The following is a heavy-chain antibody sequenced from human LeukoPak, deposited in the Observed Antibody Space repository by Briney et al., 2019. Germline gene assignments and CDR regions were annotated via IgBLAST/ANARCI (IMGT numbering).Heavy chain of an antibody. CDR1: GGSISSYY. CDR3: ARGVTIAAAVEFDY. V-gene: IGHV4-59*01. J-gene: IGHJ4*02. CDR2: IYYSGST. Sequence: SETLSLTCTVSGGSISSYYWNWIRQPPGKVLEWIGYIYYSGSTNYNPSLKSRVTISVDTSKNQFSLKLSSVTAADTAVYYCARGVTIAAAVEFDYWGQGSLVTVSS. D-gene: IGHD6-13*01.